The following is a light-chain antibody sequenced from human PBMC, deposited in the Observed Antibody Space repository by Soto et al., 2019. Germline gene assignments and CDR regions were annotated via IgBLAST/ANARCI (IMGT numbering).Light chain of an antibody. V-gene: IGLV2-14*01. Sequence: QSALTQPASVSGSPGQSITISCTGTSSDVGGYNYVSWYQQHPGKAPKLMIYEVSNRPSGVSNRFSGSKSGSTASLTISGLQAEDEADYYCSSYTSSSGWVFGGGTKLTVL. CDR1: SSDVGGYNY. J-gene: IGLJ3*02. CDR3: SSYTSSSGWV. CDR2: EVS.